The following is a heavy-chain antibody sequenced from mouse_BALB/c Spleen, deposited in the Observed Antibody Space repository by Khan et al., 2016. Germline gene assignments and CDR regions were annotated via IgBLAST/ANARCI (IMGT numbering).Heavy chain of an antibody. CDR3: ASPYGSSYVGFAY. Sequence: LVKTGASVKISCKASGYSFTGYYMHWVKQSHGKSLEWIGYITSYNGATSYNQKFKGKATFTVDTSSSTAYMQFNSLTSEASAVDYCASPYGSSYVGFAYWGQGTLVTVSA. D-gene: IGHD1-1*01. CDR2: ITSYNGAT. V-gene: IGHV1S34*01. CDR1: GYSFTGYY. J-gene: IGHJ3*01.